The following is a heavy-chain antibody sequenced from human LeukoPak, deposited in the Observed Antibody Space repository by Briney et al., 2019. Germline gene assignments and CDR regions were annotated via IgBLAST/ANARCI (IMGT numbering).Heavy chain of an antibody. Sequence: GGSLRLSCAASGFNLMSYWMSWVRQAPGKGLEWVSYISSSGSTIYYADSVKGRFTISRDNAKNSLYLQMNSLRAEDTAVYYCAELGITMIGGVWGKGTTVTISS. CDR1: GFNLMSYW. V-gene: IGHV3-48*04. J-gene: IGHJ6*04. D-gene: IGHD3-10*02. CDR3: AELGITMIGGV. CDR2: ISSSGSTI.